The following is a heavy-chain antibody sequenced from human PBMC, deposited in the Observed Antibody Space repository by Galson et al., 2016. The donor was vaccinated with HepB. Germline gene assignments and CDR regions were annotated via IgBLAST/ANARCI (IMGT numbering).Heavy chain of an antibody. CDR2: ISDSRATI. V-gene: IGHV3-48*02. CDR1: GFTFSASS. J-gene: IGHJ5*01. D-gene: IGHD3-10*01. CDR3: ARAPTVRGVSAHFDS. Sequence: SLRLSCAASGFTFSASSMSWVRQAPGKGLEWVSYISDSRATIYYADPVRGRFTISRDNARDSLYLQMNSLTDEGTAVYFCARAPTVRGVSAHFDSWGQGPLVTVSS.